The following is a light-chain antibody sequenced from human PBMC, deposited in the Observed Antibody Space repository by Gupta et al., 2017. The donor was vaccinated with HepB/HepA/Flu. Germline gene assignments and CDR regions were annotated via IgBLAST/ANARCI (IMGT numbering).Light chain of an antibody. Sequence: EIVMTQSPATLSVSPGERATLSCRASQSVSNNLAWYQQKPGQAPRLLIYGASTRDTGIPARFSGSGSGTEFTLTISSRQSEDFAVYYCQQYINWPPRTFGQGTKVEVK. CDR2: GAS. CDR1: QSVSNN. J-gene: IGKJ1*01. V-gene: IGKV3-15*01. CDR3: QQYINWPPRT.